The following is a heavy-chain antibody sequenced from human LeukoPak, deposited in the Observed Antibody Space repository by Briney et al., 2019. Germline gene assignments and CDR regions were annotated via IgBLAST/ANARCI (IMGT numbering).Heavy chain of an antibody. V-gene: IGHV3-11*04. CDR3: ASRYFDWLS. Sequence: GGSLRLSCAASGFTFSDYYMSWIRQAPGKGLEWVSDISSSGSPTYYADSVRGRFTISRDNAKNSLYLQMNSLRAEDTAVYYCASRYFDWLSWGQGTLVTVSS. CDR1: GFTFSDYY. CDR2: ISSSGSPT. J-gene: IGHJ4*02. D-gene: IGHD3-9*01.